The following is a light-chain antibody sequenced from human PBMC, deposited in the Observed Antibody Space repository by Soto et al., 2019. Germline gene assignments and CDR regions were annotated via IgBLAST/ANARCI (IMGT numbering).Light chain of an antibody. J-gene: IGKJ2*01. CDR3: QQLQSYPPT. CDR1: QGISVN. V-gene: IGKV1-9*01. Sequence: DIQLTQSPSFLSASVGDRVTITCRASQGISVNLAWYQQQPGKAPKLLIFAASTLQSGVPSRFSGSGSGTEFTLTISSLQPEDFATYYCQQLQSYPPTCGQGTKLEIK. CDR2: AAS.